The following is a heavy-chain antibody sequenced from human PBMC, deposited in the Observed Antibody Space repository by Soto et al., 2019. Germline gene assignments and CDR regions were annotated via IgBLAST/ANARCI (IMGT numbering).Heavy chain of an antibody. CDR3: AISGYSSRDFYE. CDR2: IFXRGNA. D-gene: IGHD6-13*01. V-gene: IGHV4-31*03. J-gene: IGHJ4*01. Sequence: TLSFTCTMSNRSGSGQPFYWTWFRQHPGKGLEWIGYIFXRGNAYCPQSLKSRVTISIGTSKNKFSLRLNSMTAEDTDVYYCAISGYSSRDFYEWGQGGLVTVSS. CDR1: NRSGSGQPFY.